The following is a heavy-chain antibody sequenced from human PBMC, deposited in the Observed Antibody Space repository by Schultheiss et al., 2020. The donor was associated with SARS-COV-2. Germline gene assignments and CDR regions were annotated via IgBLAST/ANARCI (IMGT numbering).Heavy chain of an antibody. CDR3: AKLSKGKGY. Sequence: GESLKISCAASGFNFSSFAMSWVRQAPGKGLEWVSAISASGEGSFYAGSVEGRFTISRDNSKNTLYLQMNSLRAEDTAVYYCAKLSKGKGYWGQGTLVTVSS. V-gene: IGHV3-23*01. CDR2: ISASGEGS. D-gene: IGHD4-11*01. J-gene: IGHJ4*02. CDR1: GFNFSSFA.